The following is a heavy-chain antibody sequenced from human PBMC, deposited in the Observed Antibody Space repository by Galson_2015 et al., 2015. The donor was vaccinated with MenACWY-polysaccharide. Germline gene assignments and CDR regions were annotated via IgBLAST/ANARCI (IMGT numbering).Heavy chain of an antibody. CDR2: ICYSGKT. V-gene: IGHV4-31*11. CDR1: GAAISRGGYY. Sequence: TLSLSCAVSGAAISRGGYYWSWLRGLRGKGLEGIGYICYSGKTYYDTSLRSRLTISADTSKNQFFLKLSVVTAADTDVYQCAREVPRSTPYIDYWGQGTLVTVSS. J-gene: IGHJ4*02. D-gene: IGHD2-2*01. CDR3: AREVPRSTPYIDY.